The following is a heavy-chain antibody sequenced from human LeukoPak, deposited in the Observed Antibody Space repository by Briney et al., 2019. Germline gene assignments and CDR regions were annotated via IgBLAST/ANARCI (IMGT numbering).Heavy chain of an antibody. J-gene: IGHJ4*02. CDR2: ISYDGSNK. CDR1: GFTFSSYA. V-gene: IGHV3-30-3*01. Sequence: PGGSLRLSCAASGFTFSSYAMSWVRQAPGKGLEWVAVISYDGSNKYYADSVKGRFTISRDNSKNTLYLQMNSLRAEDTAVYYCARERSLQWFGPPDYWGQGTLVTVSS. CDR3: ARERSLQWFGPPDY. D-gene: IGHD3-10*01.